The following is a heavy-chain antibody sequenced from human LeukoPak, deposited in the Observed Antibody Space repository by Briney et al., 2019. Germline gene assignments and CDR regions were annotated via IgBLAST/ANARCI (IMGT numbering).Heavy chain of an antibody. V-gene: IGHV3-73*01. CDR2: IRSRPNNYAT. J-gene: IGHJ3*02. Sequence: SGGSLRLSCAASGFTFSDSAIHWVRQASGKGLEWVGRIRSRPNNYATAYAASVKGRFTISRDDSKNTAFLQMNSLRADDTAVYYCAGVDAAMPDAFDIWGQGTTVTVSS. CDR1: GFTFSDSA. D-gene: IGHD5-18*01. CDR3: AGVDAAMPDAFDI.